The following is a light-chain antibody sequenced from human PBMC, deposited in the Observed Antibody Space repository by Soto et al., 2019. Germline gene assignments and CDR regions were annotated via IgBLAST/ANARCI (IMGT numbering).Light chain of an antibody. V-gene: IGLV2-14*01. CDR2: DVT. J-gene: IGLJ1*01. Sequence: QSALTQPASVSGSPGQSITISCTGTSSDVGGYNSVSWYQQHPGKAPKLILYDVTDRPSGVPYRFSGSKSGNTASLTISGLQAADEADYFCSSFTSSMTNVFGSGTKLTVL. CDR1: SSDVGGYNS. CDR3: SSFTSSMTNV.